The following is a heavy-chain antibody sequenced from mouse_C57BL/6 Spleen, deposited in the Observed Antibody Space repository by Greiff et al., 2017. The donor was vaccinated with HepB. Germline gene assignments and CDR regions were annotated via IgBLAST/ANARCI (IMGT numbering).Heavy chain of an antibody. CDR2: IDPSDSYT. Sequence: QVQLQQPGAELVRPGTSVKLSCKASGYTFTSYWMHWVKQRPGQGLEWIGVIDPSDSYTNYNQKFKGKATLTVDTSSSTAYMQLSSLTSEDSAVYYCARRLTAQATGYYAMDYWGQGTSVTVSS. J-gene: IGHJ4*01. D-gene: IGHD3-2*02. CDR1: GYTFTSYW. V-gene: IGHV1-59*01. CDR3: ARRLTAQATGYYAMDY.